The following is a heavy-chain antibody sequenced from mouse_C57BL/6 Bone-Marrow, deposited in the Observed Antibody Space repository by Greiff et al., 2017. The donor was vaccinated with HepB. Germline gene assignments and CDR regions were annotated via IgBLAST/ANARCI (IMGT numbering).Heavy chain of an antibody. V-gene: IGHV5-17*01. J-gene: IGHJ4*01. CDR3: ARGWFYAMDY. Sequence: EVHLVESGGGLVKPGGSLKLSCAASGFTFSDYGMHWVRQAPEKGLEWVAYISSGSSTIYYADTVKGRFTISRDNAKNTLFLQMTSLRSEDTALYYCARGWFYAMDYWGQGTSVTVSS. CDR1: GFTFSDYG. D-gene: IGHD2-2*01. CDR2: ISSGSSTI.